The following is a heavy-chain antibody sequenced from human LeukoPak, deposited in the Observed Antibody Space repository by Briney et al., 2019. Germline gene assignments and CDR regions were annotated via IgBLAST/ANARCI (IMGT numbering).Heavy chain of an antibody. CDR2: IKSKTDGETT. V-gene: IGHV3-15*01. CDR1: GFTFSKAW. J-gene: IGHJ4*02. Sequence: GGSLRLPCVASGFTFSKAWMSWVRQAPGKGLEWVGRIKSKTDGETTDYAAPVKGRFTISRDDSENTLYLQMNSLQAEDTAVYYCTTISLVVVSATGGGFWGQGTLVTVSS. D-gene: IGHD2-21*01. CDR3: TTISLVVVSATGGGF.